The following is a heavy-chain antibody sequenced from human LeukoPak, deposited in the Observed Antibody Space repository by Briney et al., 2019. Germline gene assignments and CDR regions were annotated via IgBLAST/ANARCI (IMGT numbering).Heavy chain of an antibody. Sequence: GGSLRLSCAASGFTFSGYAMSWVRQAPGKGLEWVSGISGRGDNTYYADSVKGRFTISRDNSKNTLRLQMDSLRDEDTAVYYCAKRVQGNTGPFHCWGQGTLASVSS. CDR1: GFTFSGYA. D-gene: IGHD4-23*01. CDR2: ISGRGDNT. J-gene: IGHJ4*02. CDR3: AKRVQGNTGPFHC. V-gene: IGHV3-23*01.